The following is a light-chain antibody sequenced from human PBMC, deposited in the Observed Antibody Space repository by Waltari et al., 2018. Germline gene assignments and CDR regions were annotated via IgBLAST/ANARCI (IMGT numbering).Light chain of an antibody. Sequence: DIQMTQSPSAMSASVGDRVAITCRASQDIGNYLAWFQQKPGTVPKRLCYAVSSLESGVPSRFSGSDSGTEFTLTINRLQPEDLATYFCLQHYTYPPTFGQGTRLEI. CDR2: AVS. J-gene: IGKJ5*01. CDR1: QDIGNY. V-gene: IGKV1-17*03. CDR3: LQHYTYPPT.